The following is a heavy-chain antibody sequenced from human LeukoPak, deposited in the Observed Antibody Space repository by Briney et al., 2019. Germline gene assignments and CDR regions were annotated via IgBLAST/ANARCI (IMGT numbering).Heavy chain of an antibody. J-gene: IGHJ5*02. Sequence: SETLSLTCTVSGGSISSYYWGWIRQPPGKGLEWIGYIYYSGSTNYNPSLKSRVTISVDTSKNQFSLKLSSVTAADTAVYYCARHPGGVASGWLNWFDPWGQGTLVTVSS. CDR3: ARHPGGVASGWLNWFDP. V-gene: IGHV4-59*01. CDR1: GGSISSYY. D-gene: IGHD6-19*01. CDR2: IYYSGST.